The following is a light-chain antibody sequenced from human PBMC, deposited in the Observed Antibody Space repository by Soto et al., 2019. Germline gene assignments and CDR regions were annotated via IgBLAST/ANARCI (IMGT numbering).Light chain of an antibody. CDR1: QSVSSY. Sequence: EIGLKHSASTLSLSPGERATLPCRARQSVSSYLACSQQKPGEAPRLLIYCASSRAHGMPARFSGGGAGTEFTLITTSLQSEDFAVYYCRQYNNWPPSAFGQGTRLEIK. V-gene: IGKV3-15*01. CDR2: CAS. CDR3: RQYNNWPPSA. J-gene: IGKJ5*01.